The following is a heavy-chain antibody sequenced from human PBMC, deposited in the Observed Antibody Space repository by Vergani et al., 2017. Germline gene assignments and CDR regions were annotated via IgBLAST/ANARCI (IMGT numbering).Heavy chain of an antibody. V-gene: IGHV3-23*01. Sequence: EVQLLESGGGLVQPGGSLRLSCAASGFTFSSYAMSWVRQAPGKGLEWVSAISGSGGSTYYADSVKGRFTISRDNSKNTLYLQMNSRRAEDTAVYYCAKDDADSGSYWPEDYWGQGTLVTVSS. CDR2: ISGSGGST. J-gene: IGHJ4*02. D-gene: IGHD1-26*01. CDR1: GFTFSSYA. CDR3: AKDDADSGSYWPEDY.